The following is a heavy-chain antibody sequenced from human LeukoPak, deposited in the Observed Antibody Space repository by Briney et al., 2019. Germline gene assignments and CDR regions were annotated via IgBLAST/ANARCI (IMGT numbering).Heavy chain of an antibody. CDR3: AGNYYGSGSYYSEDRY. D-gene: IGHD3-10*01. Sequence: SETLSLTCAVYGGSFSGYFWTWIRQPPGKGLEWIGEINHSGSTNYNPSLKSRVTISVDTSKNQFSLKLSSVTAADTAVYYCAGNYYGSGSYYSEDRYWGQGTLVTVSS. J-gene: IGHJ4*02. V-gene: IGHV4-34*01. CDR1: GGSFSGYF. CDR2: INHSGST.